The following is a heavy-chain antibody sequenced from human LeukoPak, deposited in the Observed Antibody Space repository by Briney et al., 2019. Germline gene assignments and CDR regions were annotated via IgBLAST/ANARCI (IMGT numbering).Heavy chain of an antibody. CDR3: ARDVSGYYYYMDV. Sequence: ASVKVSCKASGYTLTSYYMHWVRQAPGQGLEWMGIINPSGGSTSYAQKFQGRVTMTRDTSTSTVYMELSSLRSEDTAVYYCARDVSGYYYYMDVWGKGTTVTISS. V-gene: IGHV1-46*01. CDR2: INPSGGST. CDR1: GYTLTSYY. J-gene: IGHJ6*03.